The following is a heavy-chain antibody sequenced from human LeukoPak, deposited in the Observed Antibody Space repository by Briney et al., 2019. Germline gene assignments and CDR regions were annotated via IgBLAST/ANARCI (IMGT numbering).Heavy chain of an antibody. CDR2: MSFDEVNI. D-gene: IGHD6-19*01. Sequence: GGSLRLSCVASGFTFSTYGLHWVRQAPGKGLEWVAVMSFDEVNIYYAESVKGRFTISRDNAMDTLYLQMDNLRPEDTAVYYCARDGRRPRIAVSGSDYWGQGTLVTVSS. CDR3: ARDGRRPRIAVSGSDY. J-gene: IGHJ4*02. V-gene: IGHV3-30*03. CDR1: GFTFSTYG.